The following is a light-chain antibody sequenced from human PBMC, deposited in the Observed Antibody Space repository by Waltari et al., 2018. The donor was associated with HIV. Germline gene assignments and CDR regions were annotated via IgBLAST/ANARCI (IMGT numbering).Light chain of an antibody. Sequence: QSALTQPPSASGSPGQSVTISCTGTSSDVGGYNYVSWYQQHPGQAPKLMIYEVSKRPSGVPDRFSGSKSGNTASLTVSGLQAEDEADYYCSSYAGRNTLLFGGGTKLTVL. CDR2: EVS. CDR1: SSDVGGYNY. J-gene: IGLJ2*01. CDR3: SSYAGRNTLL. V-gene: IGLV2-8*01.